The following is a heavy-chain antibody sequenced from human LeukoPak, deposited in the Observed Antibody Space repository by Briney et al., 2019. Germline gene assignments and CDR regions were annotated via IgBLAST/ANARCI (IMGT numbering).Heavy chain of an antibody. D-gene: IGHD4/OR15-4a*01. CDR1: GFTFSSYS. V-gene: IGHV3-23*01. CDR3: AKNRGANYYNYYMDV. J-gene: IGHJ6*03. CDR2: IGGGGRDT. Sequence: GGSLRLSCAASGFTFSSYSMNWVRQAPGKGLEWLSTIGGGGRDTFYADSVKGRFTVSRDNSKNTLYLQMSSLRAEDTAVYFCAKNRGANYYNYYMDVWGKGTTVTVSS.